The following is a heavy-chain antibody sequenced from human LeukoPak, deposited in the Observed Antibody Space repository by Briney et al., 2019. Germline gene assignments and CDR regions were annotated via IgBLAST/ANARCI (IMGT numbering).Heavy chain of an antibody. CDR2: INPNTGDT. V-gene: IGHV1-2*02. CDR1: GYTLTDYY. CDR3: ARPSGTMTASRPGPFDI. D-gene: IGHD1-14*01. Sequence: ASVKVSCKASGYTLTDYYMHWVRQAPGQGLEWMGWINPNTGDTSYAQRFQGRLTMTRDASISTAYLELSGLSSDDTAVYYCARPSGTMTASRPGPFDIWGQGTMVTVSS. J-gene: IGHJ3*02.